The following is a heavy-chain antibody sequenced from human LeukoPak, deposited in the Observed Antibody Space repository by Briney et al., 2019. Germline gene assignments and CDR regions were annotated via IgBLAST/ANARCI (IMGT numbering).Heavy chain of an antibody. CDR3: ARDRLQSLGDFWSGNDHIFDY. J-gene: IGHJ4*02. CDR1: GGSISTSSYY. CDR2: IYYSGST. D-gene: IGHD3-3*01. V-gene: IGHV4-39*07. Sequence: MTSETLSLTCTVSGGSISTSSYYWGWIRQPPGKGLEWIGSIYYSGSTYYNPSLKSRVTISVDTSKNQFSLKLSSVTAADTAVYYCARDRLQSLGDFWSGNDHIFDYWGQGTLVTVSS.